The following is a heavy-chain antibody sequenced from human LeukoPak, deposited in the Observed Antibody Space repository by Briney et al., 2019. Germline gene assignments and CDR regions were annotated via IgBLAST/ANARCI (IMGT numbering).Heavy chain of an antibody. CDR3: ARDDVTTNGGVIADSRLFDI. Sequence: PGGSLRLSCAASRFTFSSYSMNWVRQAPGKGLEWVSYISSSSSTIYYADSVRGRFTISRDNAKNSLYLQMNSLRGEDTALYYCARDDVTTNGGVIADSRLFDIWGQGTMVTVSS. J-gene: IGHJ3*02. V-gene: IGHV3-48*04. D-gene: IGHD2-8*02. CDR1: RFTFSSYS. CDR2: ISSSSSTI.